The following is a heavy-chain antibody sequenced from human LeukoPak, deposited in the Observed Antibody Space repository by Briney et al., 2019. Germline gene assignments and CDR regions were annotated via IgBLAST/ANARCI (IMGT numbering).Heavy chain of an antibody. CDR2: IYYSGST. V-gene: IGHV4-59*01. CDR3: ARWDGYNYPFDY. CDR1: GGSISSYY. Sequence: SEALSLTCTVSGGSISSYYWSWIRQPPGKGLEWIGYIYYSGSTNYNPSLKSRVTISVDTSKNQFSLKLSSVTAADTAVYYCARWDGYNYPFDYWGQGTLVTVSS. D-gene: IGHD5-24*01. J-gene: IGHJ4*02.